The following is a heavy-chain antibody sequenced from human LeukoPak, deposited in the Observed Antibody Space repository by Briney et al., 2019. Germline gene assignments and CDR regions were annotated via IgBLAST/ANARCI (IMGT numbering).Heavy chain of an antibody. V-gene: IGHV1-3*01. CDR3: ARGRLRSEFDY. CDR1: GYTFTSYA. J-gene: IGHJ4*02. Sequence: ASVKASCKASGYTFTSYAMHWVRQAPGQRLEWMGWINAGNGNTKYSQKFQGRVTITRDTSANTAYMELSSLRSEDTAVYYCARGRLRSEFDYWGQGTLVTVSS. D-gene: IGHD4-17*01. CDR2: INAGNGNT.